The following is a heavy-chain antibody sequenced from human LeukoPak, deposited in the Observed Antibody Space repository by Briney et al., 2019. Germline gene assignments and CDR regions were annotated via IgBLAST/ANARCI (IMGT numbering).Heavy chain of an antibody. V-gene: IGHV3-23*01. CDR1: GFTFSSYA. D-gene: IGHD2-15*01. CDR2: ISGSGGST. CDR3: AKDRGDIVVVVAARPFYY. Sequence: PGGSLRLSCAASGFTFSSYAMSWVRQAPGKGLEWVSAISGSGGSTYYADSVKGRFTISRDNSKNTLYLQMNSLRAEDTAVYYCAKDRGDIVVVVAARPFYYWGQGTLVTVSS. J-gene: IGHJ4*02.